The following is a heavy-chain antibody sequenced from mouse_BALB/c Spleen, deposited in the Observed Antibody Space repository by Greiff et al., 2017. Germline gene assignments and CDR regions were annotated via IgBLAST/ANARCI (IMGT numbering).Heavy chain of an antibody. CDR2: ISYSGST. Sequence: EVQLQESGPGLVKPSQSLSLTCTVTGYSITSDYAWNWIRQFPGNKLEWMGYISYSGSTSYNPSLKSRISITRDTSKNQFFLQLNSVTTEDTATYYCARLAFDYWGQGTTLTVSS. CDR1: GYSITSDYA. J-gene: IGHJ2*01. CDR3: ARLAFDY. V-gene: IGHV3-2*02.